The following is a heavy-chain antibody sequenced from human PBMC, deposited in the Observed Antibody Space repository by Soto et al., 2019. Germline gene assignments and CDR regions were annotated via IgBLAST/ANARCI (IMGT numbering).Heavy chain of an antibody. D-gene: IGHD6-13*01. Sequence: PGGSLRLSCAASGLTFSSYGMHWVRQATGKGREWVSVITYDGSKKYYADSVKGRFTIARDNSKNTLYLQMNSLRAEDTAVYYCAKLTAAADPFDYWGQGTLVTVSS. V-gene: IGHV3-30*18. CDR2: ITYDGSKK. J-gene: IGHJ4*02. CDR3: AKLTAAADPFDY. CDR1: GLTFSSYG.